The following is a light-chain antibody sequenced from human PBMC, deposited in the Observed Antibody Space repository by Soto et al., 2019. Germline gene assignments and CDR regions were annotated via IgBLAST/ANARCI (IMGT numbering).Light chain of an antibody. J-gene: IGKJ4*01. CDR1: QSVSRN. CDR2: GAS. CDR3: QQYSKWPLT. Sequence: EIVMTQSPATLSVSPGERATLSCRASQSVSRNLAWYQQKPGQAPRLLIYGASTRATGIPARFSGSGSGTEFILTISSLQYEDFAVYYCQQYSKWPLTLGGGTKVDIK. V-gene: IGKV3-15*01.